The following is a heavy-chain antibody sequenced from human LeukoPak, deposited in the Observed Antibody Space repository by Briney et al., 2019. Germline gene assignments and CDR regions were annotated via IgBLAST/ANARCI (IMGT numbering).Heavy chain of an antibody. CDR3: AKGYCSGGSCYEESPSAIIPFDY. J-gene: IGHJ4*02. CDR2: ISGSGGTT. CDR1: GFTFSSFG. V-gene: IGHV3-23*01. Sequence: GGSLRLSCEASGFTFSSFGMSWVRQAPGKGLDCVSSISGSGGTTYYADSVKGRFTISRDNSKNTLYLQMNSLRAEDTAVYYCAKGYCSGGSCYEESPSAIIPFDYWGQGTLVTVSS. D-gene: IGHD2-15*01.